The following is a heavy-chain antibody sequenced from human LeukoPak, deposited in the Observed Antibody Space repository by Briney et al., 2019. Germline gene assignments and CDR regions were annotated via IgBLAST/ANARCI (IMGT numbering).Heavy chain of an antibody. D-gene: IGHD4-23*01. Sequence: ESLKISCWGSGDSFTRYWVSWVRQMPGKGLEWMGIIYPGDSDTRYSPSFQGQVTISADKSISTAYLQWSSLKASDTAMYYCARRGYGGKDFDYWGQGTLVTVSS. V-gene: IGHV5-51*01. CDR2: IYPGDSDT. J-gene: IGHJ4*02. CDR1: GDSFTRYW. CDR3: ARRGYGGKDFDY.